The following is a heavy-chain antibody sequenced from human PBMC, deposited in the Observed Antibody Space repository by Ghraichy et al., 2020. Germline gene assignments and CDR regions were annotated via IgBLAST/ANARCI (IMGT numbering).Heavy chain of an antibody. Sequence: GGSLRLSCAASGFTFSSYSMHWVRQAPGKGLEWVAVISSDGSNEYYADSVKGRFTISRDNSKKTLFLQMNSLRAEDTAVYYCARILEWLISNWYFDLWGRGTLVTVSS. J-gene: IGHJ2*01. V-gene: IGHV3-30-3*01. D-gene: IGHD3-3*01. CDR2: ISSDGSNE. CDR3: ARILEWLISNWYFDL. CDR1: GFTFSSYS.